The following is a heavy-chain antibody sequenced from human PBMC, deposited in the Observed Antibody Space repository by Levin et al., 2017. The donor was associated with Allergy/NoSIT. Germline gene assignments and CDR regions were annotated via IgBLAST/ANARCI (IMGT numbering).Heavy chain of an antibody. D-gene: IGHD3-16*01. Sequence: QGLEWMGWISGYTADTNYAQKLQGRVSMSTETSTTTAYMELRSLRPDDTAVYYCARVRAGGGITFSGMDVWGQGTTVTVSS. J-gene: IGHJ6*02. CDR2: ISGYTADT. V-gene: IGHV1-18*01. CDR3: ARVRAGGGITFSGMDV.